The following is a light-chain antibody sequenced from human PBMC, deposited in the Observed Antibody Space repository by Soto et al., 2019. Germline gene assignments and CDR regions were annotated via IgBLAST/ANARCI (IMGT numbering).Light chain of an antibody. V-gene: IGKV3-20*01. J-gene: IGKJ1*01. CDR1: QSVSSSY. Sequence: EIVLTQSPGTLSLSPGERATLSCRASQSVSSSYLAWYQQKPGQAPRLLIYGASSRATGIPDRFSGSGSGTEFTLTISRLEPEAFAVYYCQQYGSSSWTFGQGTK. CDR3: QQYGSSSWT. CDR2: GAS.